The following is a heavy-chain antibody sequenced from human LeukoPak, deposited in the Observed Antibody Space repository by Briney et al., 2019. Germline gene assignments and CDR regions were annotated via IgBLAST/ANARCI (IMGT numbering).Heavy chain of an antibody. V-gene: IGHV4-59*01. CDR1: GGSISSYY. D-gene: IGHD1-26*01. J-gene: IGHJ6*02. CDR3: ARSGSYSLYGMDV. Sequence: SETLSLTCTVSGGSISSYYWSWLRQPPGKGLEWIGYIYYSGSTNYNPSLKSRVTISVDTSKNQFSLKLSSVTAADTAVYYCARSGSYSLYGMDVWGQGTTVTVSS. CDR2: IYYSGST.